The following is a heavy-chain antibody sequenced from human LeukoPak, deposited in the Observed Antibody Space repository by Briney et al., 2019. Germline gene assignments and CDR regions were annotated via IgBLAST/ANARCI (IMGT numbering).Heavy chain of an antibody. CDR2: IYSAGTT. V-gene: IGHV3-53*04. CDR3: ARVLGYDSSGYYRGYFDY. J-gene: IGHJ4*02. Sequence: GGSLRLSCAASGFTVTNNYMSWVRQAPGKGLEWVSVIYSAGTTYYADSVKGRFTISRQNPENTLFLQMNSLRPEDTAVYYCARVLGYDSSGYYRGYFDYWGQGTPVTVSS. D-gene: IGHD3-22*01. CDR1: GFTVTNNY.